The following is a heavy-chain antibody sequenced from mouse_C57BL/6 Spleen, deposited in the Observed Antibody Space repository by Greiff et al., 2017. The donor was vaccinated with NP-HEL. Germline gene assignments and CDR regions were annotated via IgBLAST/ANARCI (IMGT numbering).Heavy chain of an antibody. V-gene: IGHV1-19*01. CDR2: INPYNGGT. D-gene: IGHD2-5*01. CDR3: ANRGPCSNGAWFAY. J-gene: IGHJ3*01. CDR1: GYTFTDYY. Sequence: EVQLQQSGPVLVKPGASVKMSCKASGYTFTDYYMNWVKQSHGKSLEWIGVINPYNGGTSYNQKFKGKATLTVDKSSSTAYMELNSLTSEDSAVYYGANRGPCSNGAWFAYWGQGTLVTVSA.